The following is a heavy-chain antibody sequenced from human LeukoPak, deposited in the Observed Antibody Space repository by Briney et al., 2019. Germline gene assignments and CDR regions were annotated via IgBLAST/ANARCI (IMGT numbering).Heavy chain of an antibody. CDR3: ARVPYP. Sequence: SETLSLTCTVSGGSISSYYWSWIRQPPGKGLEWTGYIYYTGSANYNPSLKSRVTMSVDTPMNQFSLKLSSVTAADTAVYYCARVPYPWGQGTLVTVSS. J-gene: IGHJ5*02. V-gene: IGHV4-59*01. CDR2: IYYTGSA. CDR1: GGSISSYY.